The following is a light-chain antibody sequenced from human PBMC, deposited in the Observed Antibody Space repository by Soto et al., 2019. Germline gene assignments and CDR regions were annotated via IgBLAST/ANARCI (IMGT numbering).Light chain of an antibody. CDR3: NIHTASPTRI. CDR1: SSDVAGYNH. J-gene: IGLJ1*01. CDR2: EVT. Sequence: QSVLTQPASVSGSPGQSITISCTGASSDVAGYNHVSWYQHHPGKAPKHMIYEVTKRPSGVSNRFSGSKSGDTASLTISVLQAEDEADYYSNIHTASPTRIFGTGTKVTVL. V-gene: IGLV2-14*01.